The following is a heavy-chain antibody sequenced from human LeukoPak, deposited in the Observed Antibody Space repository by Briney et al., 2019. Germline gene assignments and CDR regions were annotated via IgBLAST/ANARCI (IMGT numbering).Heavy chain of an antibody. CDR2: IYYSGST. Sequence: SETLSLTCTVSGGSISSSSYYWGWIRQPPGKGLEWIGSIYYSGSTYYNPSLKSRVTISVDTSKNQFSLKLSSVTAADTAVYYCARFSTSCYFDPWGQGTLVTVSS. D-gene: IGHD2-2*01. J-gene: IGHJ5*02. CDR3: ARFSTSCYFDP. V-gene: IGHV4-39*07. CDR1: GGSISSSSYY.